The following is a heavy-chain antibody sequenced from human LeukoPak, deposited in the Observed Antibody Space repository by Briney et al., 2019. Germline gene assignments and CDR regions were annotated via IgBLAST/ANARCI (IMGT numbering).Heavy chain of an antibody. Sequence: PSETVSLTCTVSGGSISSYYWSWIRQPPGKGLEWIGYIYYSGSTNYNPSLKSRVTISVDTSKNQFSLKLSSVTAADTAVYYCARRVGGGSIVTTKQYYYYYYYMDVGGKGTTVTVSS. CDR1: GGSISSYY. J-gene: IGHJ6*03. D-gene: IGHD6-6*01. CDR2: IYYSGST. V-gene: IGHV4-59*01. CDR3: ARRVGGGSIVTTKQYYYYYYYMDV.